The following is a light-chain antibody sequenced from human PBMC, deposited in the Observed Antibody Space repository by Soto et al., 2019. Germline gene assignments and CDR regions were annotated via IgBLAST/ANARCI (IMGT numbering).Light chain of an antibody. CDR1: SSNIGAGYD. CDR3: QSYDRSLSDV. V-gene: IGLV1-40*01. Sequence: QSVLTQPPSVSGAPGQRVTISCTGSSSNIGAGYDVYWYQQLPGTAPKLLIYGNSNRPSGVPDRFSGSKSGTSASLAITGLQAEDEADYSCQSYDRSLSDVFGTGTKLTVL. CDR2: GNS. J-gene: IGLJ1*01.